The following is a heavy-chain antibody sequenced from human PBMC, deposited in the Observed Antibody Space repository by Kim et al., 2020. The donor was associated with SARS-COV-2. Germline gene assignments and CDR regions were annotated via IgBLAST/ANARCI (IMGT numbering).Heavy chain of an antibody. CDR1: GGTFSSYA. CDR3: ARSAIVAAALLRGYFDL. D-gene: IGHD6-13*01. Sequence: SVKVSCKASGGTFSSYAISWVRQAPGQGLEWMGGIIPIFGTANYAQKFQGRVTITADESTSTAYMELSSLRSEDTAVYYCARSAIVAAALLRGYFDLWGRGTLVTVSS. J-gene: IGHJ2*01. V-gene: IGHV1-69*13. CDR2: IIPIFGTA.